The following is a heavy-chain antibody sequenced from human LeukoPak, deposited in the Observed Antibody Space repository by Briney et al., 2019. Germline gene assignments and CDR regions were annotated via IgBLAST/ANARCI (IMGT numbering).Heavy chain of an antibody. CDR1: GGTGSSYT. V-gene: IGHV1-69*05. CDR2: INPMSGTT. D-gene: IGHD3-10*01. J-gene: IGHJ5*02. CDR3: ARSDIPMIRGVIPNWFDP. Sequence: SVKVSCKASGGTGSSYTMNWIRQAPGQGLEWMGRINPMSGTTNYAHKNQGRVTITTDDSTTTVYMELSSLRSDDTAVYYCARSDIPMIRGVIPNWFDPWGQGTLVIVSS.